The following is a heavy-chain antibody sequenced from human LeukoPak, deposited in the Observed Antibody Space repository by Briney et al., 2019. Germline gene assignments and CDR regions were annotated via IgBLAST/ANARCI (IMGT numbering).Heavy chain of an antibody. CDR1: GFTFSNYA. V-gene: IGHV3-23*01. CDR2: ISSRGDNS. D-gene: IGHD6-6*01. Sequence: GGSLRLSCAASGFTFSNYAMTWVRQAPGKGLEWVSSISSRGDNSYYADSVKGRFTISRDNAKNSLYLQMNSLRAEDTAVYYCAREYSSSSGRAFDIWGQGTMVTVSS. J-gene: IGHJ3*02. CDR3: AREYSSSSGRAFDI.